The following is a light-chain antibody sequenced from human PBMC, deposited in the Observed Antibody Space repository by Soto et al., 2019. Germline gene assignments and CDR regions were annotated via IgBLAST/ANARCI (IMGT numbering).Light chain of an antibody. Sequence: QPVLTQPPSVSGAPGQRVTISCTGSTSNIGSFYHVHWYQQFPGTAPKLLIYDTNNRPSGVPDRVSGSKSGTSASLTITGLQAEDEAYYYCQSYDDSLSGSVFGGGTKLTVL. V-gene: IGLV1-40*01. J-gene: IGLJ3*02. CDR1: TSNIGSFYH. CDR3: QSYDDSLSGSV. CDR2: DTN.